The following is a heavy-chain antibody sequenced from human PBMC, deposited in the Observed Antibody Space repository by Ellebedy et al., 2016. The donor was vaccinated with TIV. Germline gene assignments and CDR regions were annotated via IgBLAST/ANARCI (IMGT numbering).Heavy chain of an antibody. CDR3: APLWFGELFDTFDY. CDR1: GFTFRVYG. Sequence: PGGSLRLSCAASGFTFRVYGMSWVRQAPGKGLEWVSMISDSGDRTYYADSVKGRFTISRDNSKNILYLQMDSLRVEDTAVYYCAPLWFGELFDTFDYWGRGAQVTVSS. J-gene: IGHJ4*02. V-gene: IGHV3-23*01. D-gene: IGHD3-10*01. CDR2: ISDSGDRT.